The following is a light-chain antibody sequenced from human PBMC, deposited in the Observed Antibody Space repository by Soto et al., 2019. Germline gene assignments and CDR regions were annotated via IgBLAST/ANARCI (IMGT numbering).Light chain of an antibody. CDR2: GNI. CDR3: QSYDSTLSARDV. V-gene: IGLV1-40*01. CDR1: SSNIVAGYD. Sequence: QSVLTQPPSGSVAPGRRVTISCTGSSSNIVAGYDVHWYQQRPGTAPKLLIFGNINRPSGVPDRFSGSKSGTSASLAITGLQAEDECDYYCQSYDSTLSARDVFGTGTKLTVL. J-gene: IGLJ1*01.